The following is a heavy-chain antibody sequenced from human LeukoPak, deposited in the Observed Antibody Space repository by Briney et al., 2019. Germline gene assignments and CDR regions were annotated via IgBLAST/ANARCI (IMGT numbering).Heavy chain of an antibody. Sequence: GASVKVSCKASGYTFTGYYMHWVRQAPGQGLEWMGIINPSGGSTSYAQKFQGRVTMTRDTSTSTVYMELSSLRSEDTAVYYCARNIVVVPAALYFDYWGQGTLVTVSS. J-gene: IGHJ4*02. CDR2: INPSGGST. CDR1: GYTFTGYY. D-gene: IGHD2-2*01. CDR3: ARNIVVVPAALYFDY. V-gene: IGHV1-46*03.